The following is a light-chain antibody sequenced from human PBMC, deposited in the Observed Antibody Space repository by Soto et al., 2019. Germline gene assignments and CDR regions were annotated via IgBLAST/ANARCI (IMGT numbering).Light chain of an antibody. CDR1: QGVRSNY. CDR2: GAS. V-gene: IGKV3-20*01. J-gene: IGKJ2*01. CDR3: QQYGGSPPLYT. Sequence: EIVLTQSPGTLSLSPGEKATLSCRASQGVRSNYLAWYQQRPGQAPRLLISGASSRATGIPERFSGSGSGTDFTLTISRLEPEDFAVYYCQQYGGSPPLYTFGQGTKLEIK.